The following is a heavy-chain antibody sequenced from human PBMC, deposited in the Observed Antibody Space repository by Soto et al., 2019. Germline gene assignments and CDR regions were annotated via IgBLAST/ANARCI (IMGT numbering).Heavy chain of an antibody. J-gene: IGHJ4*02. Sequence: GESLKISCQCSGYTFSNFWIGWVRQLPGKGLEWMGIIYPGDHETRYSPSFHGKVTISADKSINTAYLQWNSLEASDTAFYFCARSPRSSPYFDYWGQGALVTVS. CDR3: ARSPRSSPYFDY. CDR1: GYTFSNFW. V-gene: IGHV5-51*01. D-gene: IGHD6-13*01. CDR2: IYPGDHET.